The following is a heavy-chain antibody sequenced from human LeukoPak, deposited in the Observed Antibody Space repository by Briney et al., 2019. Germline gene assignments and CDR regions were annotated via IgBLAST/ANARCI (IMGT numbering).Heavy chain of an antibody. J-gene: IGHJ4*02. CDR1: SYSISSISY. V-gene: IGHV4-38-2*01. Sequence: SETLSLTCAVSSYSISSISYWGWIRQPPGKGREWIGTIYHSGTTYYNPSLKSRLTISVDTSKNQFSLRLSSVTAADTAVYYCARVKAKLVRGYSGQDIDYWGQGTLVTVSS. CDR3: ARVKAKLVRGYSGQDIDY. D-gene: IGHD5-12*01. CDR2: IYHSGTT.